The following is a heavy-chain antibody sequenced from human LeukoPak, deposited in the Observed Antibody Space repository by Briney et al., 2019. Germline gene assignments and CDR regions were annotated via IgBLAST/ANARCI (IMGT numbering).Heavy chain of an antibody. CDR1: GGSISSYY. D-gene: IGHD3-16*01. Sequence: SETLSLTCTVSGGSISSYYWSWIRQPAGKGLEWIGRIYTSGSTNYNPSLKSRVTMSVDTSKNQFSLKLSSVTAADTAVYYCARETSQKGAHYMDVWGKGTTITISS. J-gene: IGHJ6*03. V-gene: IGHV4-4*07. CDR2: IYTSGST. CDR3: ARETSQKGAHYMDV.